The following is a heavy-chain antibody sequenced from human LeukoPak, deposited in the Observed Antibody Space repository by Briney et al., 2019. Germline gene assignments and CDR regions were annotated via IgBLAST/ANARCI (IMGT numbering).Heavy chain of an antibody. CDR3: TTDDYGGNSEFH. J-gene: IGHJ4*02. D-gene: IGHD4-23*01. CDR1: GFTFSNAW. CDR2: IKSKTDGGTT. Sequence: GGSLRLSCAASGFTFSNAWMSRVRQAPGKGLEWVGRIKSKTDGGTTDYAAPVKGRFTISRDDSKNTLYLQMNSLKTEDTAVYYCTTDDYGGNSEFHWGQGTLVTVSS. V-gene: IGHV3-15*01.